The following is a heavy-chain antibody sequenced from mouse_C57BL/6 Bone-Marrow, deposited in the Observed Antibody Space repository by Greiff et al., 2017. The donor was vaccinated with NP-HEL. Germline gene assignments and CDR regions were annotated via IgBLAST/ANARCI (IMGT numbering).Heavy chain of an antibody. CDR1: GFNIKDDH. J-gene: IGHJ4*01. CDR2: IDPENGDT. V-gene: IGHV14-4*01. D-gene: IGHD2-1*01. Sequence: EVQLQESGAELVRPGASVKLSCTASGFNIKDDHMHWVKQRPEQGLEWIGWIDPENGDTEYASKFQGKATITADTSSNTAYLQLSSLTSEDTAVYYCTVWGNQFSYYAMDYWGQGTSVTVSS. CDR3: TVWGNQFSYYAMDY.